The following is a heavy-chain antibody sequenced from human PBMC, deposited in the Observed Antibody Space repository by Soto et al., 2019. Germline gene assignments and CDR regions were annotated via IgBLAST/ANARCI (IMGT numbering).Heavy chain of an antibody. J-gene: IGHJ4*02. CDR2: ISYDGSNK. V-gene: IGHV3-30-3*01. D-gene: IGHD1-26*01. Sequence: QVQLVESGGGVVQPGRSLRLSCAASGFPFRTYAMHWVRQAPGKGLEWVATISYDGSNKFYVDSVKGRFTISRDNSKNTRYLQMNSLRAEDTAVFYFARDFGSLGATIDYWGQGTLVTVPP. CDR1: GFPFRTYA. CDR3: ARDFGSLGATIDY.